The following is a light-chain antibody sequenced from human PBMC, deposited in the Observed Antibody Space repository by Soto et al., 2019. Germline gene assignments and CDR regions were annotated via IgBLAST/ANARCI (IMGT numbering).Light chain of an antibody. CDR1: SSDVGNYNH. Sequence: QSALTQPASVSGSPGQSITISCTGTSSDVGNYNHVSWYQQHPGKAPKLMIYEGNKRPSGVSNRLSASKSGNTACLTISGLQAEDEADYYCCSFADSSTQDLFGGGTKLTVL. CDR2: EGN. V-gene: IGLV2-23*01. CDR3: CSFADSSTQDL. J-gene: IGLJ2*01.